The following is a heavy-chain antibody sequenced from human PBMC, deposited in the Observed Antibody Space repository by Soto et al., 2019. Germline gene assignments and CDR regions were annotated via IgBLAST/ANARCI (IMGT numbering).Heavy chain of an antibody. CDR2: IYYSGST. J-gene: IGHJ4*02. V-gene: IGHV4-39*01. D-gene: IGHD3-10*01. CDR3: ARQEVGITMVRGVNNYFDY. Sequence: PSETLSLTCTVSGGSISSSSYYWGWIRQPPGKGLEWIGSIYYSGSTYYNPSLKSRVTISVDTSKNQFSLKLSSVTAADTAVYYCARQEVGITMVRGVNNYFDYWGQRTLVTVSS. CDR1: GGSISSSSYY.